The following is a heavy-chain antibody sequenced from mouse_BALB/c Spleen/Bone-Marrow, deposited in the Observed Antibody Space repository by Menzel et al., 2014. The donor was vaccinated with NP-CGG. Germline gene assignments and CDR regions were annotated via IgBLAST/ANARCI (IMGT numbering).Heavy chain of an antibody. CDR2: ISYDGSN. D-gene: IGHD2-3*01. V-gene: IGHV3-6*02. CDR1: GYSITSGYY. Sequence: ESGPGLVKPSQSLSLTCSVTGYSITSGYYWNWIRQFPGNKLEWMGYISYDGSNNYNPSLKNRISITRDTSKSQFFLKLNSVTTEDTATYYCARGEGWHYFDYWGQGTTLTVSS. CDR3: ARGEGWHYFDY. J-gene: IGHJ2*01.